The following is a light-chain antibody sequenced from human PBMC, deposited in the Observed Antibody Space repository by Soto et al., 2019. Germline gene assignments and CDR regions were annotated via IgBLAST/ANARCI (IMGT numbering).Light chain of an antibody. CDR1: SSDVGGYNY. V-gene: IGLV2-14*01. CDR2: EIR. Sequence: QSALTQPASVSGSPGQSITISCTGTSSDVGGYNYVSWYQQHPGMAPKLMIYEIRNRPSGVSDRFSGSKSGNTASLTISGLQAEDEADYYCSSYTSTSTPVIFGGGTQLTVL. CDR3: SSYTSTSTPVI. J-gene: IGLJ2*01.